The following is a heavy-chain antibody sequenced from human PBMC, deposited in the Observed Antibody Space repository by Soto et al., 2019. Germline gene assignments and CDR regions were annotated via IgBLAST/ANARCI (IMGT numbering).Heavy chain of an antibody. CDR2: ITSDTNTI. CDR1: GFSFSIYS. J-gene: IGHJ4*02. V-gene: IGHV3-48*02. Sequence: EVQLVESGGGLVQPGGSLRLSCAASGFSFSIYSMNWVRQAPGKGLECSSYITSDTNTIKYADSVKCRFTISRDNDKTSLYLQMNSLRDEDTAVYYCARSVEGHFDYWGQGTVVTVSS. CDR3: ARSVEGHFDY.